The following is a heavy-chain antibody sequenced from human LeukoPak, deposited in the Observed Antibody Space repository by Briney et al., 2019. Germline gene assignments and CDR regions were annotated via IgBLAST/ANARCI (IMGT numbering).Heavy chain of an antibody. J-gene: IGHJ4*02. CDR3: TTDPGYFDY. CDR2: IKSKTDGGPT. CDR1: GFTFCNAW. Sequence: GGSLRLSCAASGFTFCNAWMSWVCQAPGEGLEWVGRIKSKTDGGPTDYAAPVKGRFTISRDDTKNTLYLQMNSLKTEDTAVYYCTTDPGYFDYWGQGTLVTVSS. V-gene: IGHV3-15*01.